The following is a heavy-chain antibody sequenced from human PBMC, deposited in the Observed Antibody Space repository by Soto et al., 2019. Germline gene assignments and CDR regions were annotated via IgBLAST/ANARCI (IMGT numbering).Heavy chain of an antibody. Sequence: GGSLRLSCSASGFTFSAYTMNWVRQAPGKGLEWVSGIGKSGKVYYGDSMKGRVTISRDNSKNSLFLQMNSLRPEDTAVYYCAKDRVSDGRWNFDYWGQGTLVTVSS. CDR2: IGKSGKV. V-gene: IGHV3-23*01. CDR1: GFTFSAYT. J-gene: IGHJ4*02. CDR3: AKDRVSDGRWNFDY. D-gene: IGHD6-13*01.